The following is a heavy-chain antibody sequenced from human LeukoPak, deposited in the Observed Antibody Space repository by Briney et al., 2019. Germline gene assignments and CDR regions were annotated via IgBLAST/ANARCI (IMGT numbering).Heavy chain of an antibody. CDR1: GFSFSSYA. D-gene: IGHD6-19*01. V-gene: IGHV3-23*05. Sequence: GGSLRLSCAASGFSFSSYAMSWVRQAPEKGLEWVSTINHSGSDTYFADSVKGRFTISRDNSKNTLYLQMNSLRAEDTAVYYCAKGYATTGYSSGWYLGLLDYWGQGTLVTVSS. CDR2: INHSGSDT. CDR3: AKGYATTGYSSGWYLGLLDY. J-gene: IGHJ4*02.